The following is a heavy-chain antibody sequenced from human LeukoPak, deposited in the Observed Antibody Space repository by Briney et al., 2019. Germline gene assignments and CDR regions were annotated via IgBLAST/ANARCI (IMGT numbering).Heavy chain of an antibody. D-gene: IGHD1-26*01. CDR3: ARTPYSGSYPGYFDY. CDR2: ISSSSSTI. V-gene: IGHV3-48*02. Sequence: PGGSLRLSCAASGFTFSSYSMNWVRQAPGKGLEWVSYISSSSSTIYYADSVKGRFTISRDNDKNSLYLQMNSLRDEDTAVYYCARTPYSGSYPGYFDYWGQGTLVTVSS. CDR1: GFTFSSYS. J-gene: IGHJ4*02.